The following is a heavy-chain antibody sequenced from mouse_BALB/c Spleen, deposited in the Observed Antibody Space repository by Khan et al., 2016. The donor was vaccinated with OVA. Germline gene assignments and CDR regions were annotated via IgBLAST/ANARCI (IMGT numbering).Heavy chain of an antibody. CDR3: ARPRGNYAMDY. CDR1: GFDFSRYW. Sequence: EVQLVESGGGLVQPGGSLKLSCAASGFDFSRYWMSWVRQAPGKGLEWIGEINPDSNTINYTPSLKDKFIISRDNAKNTLYLQMSKVRSEDTALYYGARPRGNYAMDYWGQGTSVTVSS. CDR2: INPDSNTI. V-gene: IGHV4-1*02. J-gene: IGHJ4*01.